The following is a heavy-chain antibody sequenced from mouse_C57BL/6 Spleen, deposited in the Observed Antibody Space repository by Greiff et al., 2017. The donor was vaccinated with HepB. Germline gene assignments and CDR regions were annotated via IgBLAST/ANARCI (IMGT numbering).Heavy chain of an antibody. CDR2: IDPANGNT. CDR1: GFNIKNTY. Sequence: EVQLQQSVAELVRPGASVKLSCTASGFNIKNTYMHWVKQRPEQGLEWIGRIDPANGNTKYAPKFQGQATITADTSSNTAYLQLSSLTSEDTAIYYCARSDYYSNYWFAYWGQGTLVTVSA. V-gene: IGHV14-3*01. J-gene: IGHJ3*01. D-gene: IGHD2-5*01. CDR3: ARSDYYSNYWFAY.